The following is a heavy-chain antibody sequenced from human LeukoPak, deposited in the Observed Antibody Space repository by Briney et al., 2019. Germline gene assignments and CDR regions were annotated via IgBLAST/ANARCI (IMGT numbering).Heavy chain of an antibody. Sequence: GGSLRLSCVASGFIFITYAMSWVRQAPGKGLEWVSDISGSAGSTNYADSVKGRFTISRDNSKNTLYLQMNSLRAEDTAVYYCMKSSPGGVFYYSMDVWGKGTTVTVSS. CDR3: MKSSPGGVFYYSMDV. CDR2: ISGSAGST. D-gene: IGHD2-8*02. CDR1: GFIFITYA. J-gene: IGHJ6*03. V-gene: IGHV3-23*01.